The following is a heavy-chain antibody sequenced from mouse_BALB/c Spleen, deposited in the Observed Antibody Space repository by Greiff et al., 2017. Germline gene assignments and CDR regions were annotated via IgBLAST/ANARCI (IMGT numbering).Heavy chain of an antibody. CDR3: ARHDRSHAWFAY. J-gene: IGHJ3*01. Sequence: EVQLKESGGDLVKPGGSLKLSCAASGFTFSSYGMSWVRQTPDKRLEWVATISSGGSYTYYPDSVKGRFTISRDNAKNTLYLQMSSLKSEDTAMYYCARHDRSHAWFAYWGQGTLVTVSA. CDR2: ISSGGSYT. CDR1: GFTFSSYG. V-gene: IGHV5-6*01.